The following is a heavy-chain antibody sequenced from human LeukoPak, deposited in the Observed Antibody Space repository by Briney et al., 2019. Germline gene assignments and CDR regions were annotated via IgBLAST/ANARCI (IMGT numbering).Heavy chain of an antibody. Sequence: PGESLRLSCAASGFTFSSYAMSWVRQAPGKGLEWVSAISGSGGSTYYADSVKGRFTISRDNSKNTLYLQMNSLRAEDTAVYYCARGRDYYDTYLPIDYWGQGTLVTVSS. CDR2: ISGSGGST. D-gene: IGHD3-22*01. V-gene: IGHV3-23*01. CDR3: ARGRDYYDTYLPIDY. J-gene: IGHJ4*02. CDR1: GFTFSSYA.